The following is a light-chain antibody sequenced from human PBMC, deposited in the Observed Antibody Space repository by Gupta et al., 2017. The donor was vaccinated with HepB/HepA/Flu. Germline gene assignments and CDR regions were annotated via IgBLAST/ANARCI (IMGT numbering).Light chain of an antibody. Sequence: QSCLTQPPSVSAAPGQKVTISCSGSSSNIGKNFVSWYQQLPGTAPKLLIYDNNKRPSGIPDRFSGSKSGTSATLGITGLQTGDEADYYCGTWDSNLSAVVFGGGTKLTVL. CDR2: DNN. CDR1: SSNIGKNF. J-gene: IGLJ3*02. V-gene: IGLV1-51*01. CDR3: GTWDSNLSAVV.